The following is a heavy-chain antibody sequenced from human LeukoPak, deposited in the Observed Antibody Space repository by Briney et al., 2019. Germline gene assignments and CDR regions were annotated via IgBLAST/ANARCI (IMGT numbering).Heavy chain of an antibody. CDR2: ISAYNGNT. CDR1: GYTFTNYG. D-gene: IGHD2-15*01. Sequence: AAVKVSCKASGYTFTNYGIYWVRPAPGEGVEWMAWISAYNGNTNYAQRLQGRVTVTTDTSTSTAYMELRSLRSDDTAMYYCARAEGVVVAAHIDVWGKGTTVTVSS. V-gene: IGHV1-18*01. CDR3: ARAEGVVVAAHIDV. J-gene: IGHJ6*03.